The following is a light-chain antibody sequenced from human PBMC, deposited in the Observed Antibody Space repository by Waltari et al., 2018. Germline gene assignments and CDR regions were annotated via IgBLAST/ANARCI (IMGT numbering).Light chain of an antibody. CDR2: TAS. Sequence: RVTITCRASQNISTYLHWYQQKPGKVPNLLIFTASNLQSGAPSRFIGSGTGKDFTVNITSLQPEDFATYFCQQSYTTPRPFGEGTKVEIK. CDR1: QNISTY. V-gene: IGKV1-39*01. J-gene: IGKJ1*01. CDR3: QQSYTTPRP.